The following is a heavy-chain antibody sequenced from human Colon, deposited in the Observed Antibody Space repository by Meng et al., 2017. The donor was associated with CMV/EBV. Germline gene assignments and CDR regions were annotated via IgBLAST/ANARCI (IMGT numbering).Heavy chain of an antibody. J-gene: IGHJ6*02. V-gene: IGHV3-30*02. CDR1: GFTITGYG. CDR3: AREAEAVANYYYYYDMDV. D-gene: IGHD6-19*01. CDR2: IRYDATNH. Sequence: GGSLRLSCRASGFTITGYGIHWVRQAPGKGLEWVSFIRYDATNHYYADSVKVRFTISRDISKNTVYLQINSLTVEDTAIYFCAREAEAVANYYYYYDMDVRGQGTTVTVSS.